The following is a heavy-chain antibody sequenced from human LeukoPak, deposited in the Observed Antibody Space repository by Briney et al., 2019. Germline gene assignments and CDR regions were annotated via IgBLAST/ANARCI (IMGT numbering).Heavy chain of an antibody. Sequence: PGGSLRLSCAASGFTFSSYSMNWVRQAPGKVLEWVSSISSSSSYIYYADSVKGRFTISRDNAKNSLYLQMNSLRADDTAVYYCASRSHHTQYQLLGAGYAFDIWGQGTMVTVSS. V-gene: IGHV3-21*01. CDR3: ASRSHHTQYQLLGAGYAFDI. CDR1: GFTFSSYS. CDR2: ISSSSSYI. D-gene: IGHD2-2*01. J-gene: IGHJ3*02.